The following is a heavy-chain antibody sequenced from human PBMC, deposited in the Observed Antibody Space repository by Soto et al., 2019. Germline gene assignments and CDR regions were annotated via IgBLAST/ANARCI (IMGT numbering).Heavy chain of an antibody. D-gene: IGHD2-8*01. V-gene: IGHV1-18*01. CDR2: ISPYNGNT. CDR1: GYTFSNFG. Sequence: QVQLVQSGGEVKKPGASVKVSCKASGYTFSNFGPSWVRQAPGQGLELMGWISPYNGNTNYAQKLQGRLTMTTDTSTSTAYMELRSLRSDDTAVYYCARDRLGVSVTGGGFDSWGQGTLVTVSS. CDR3: ARDRLGVSVTGGGFDS. J-gene: IGHJ4*02.